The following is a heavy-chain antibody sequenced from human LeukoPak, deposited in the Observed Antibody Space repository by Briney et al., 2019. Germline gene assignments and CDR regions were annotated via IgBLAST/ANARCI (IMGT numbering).Heavy chain of an antibody. D-gene: IGHD3-22*01. J-gene: IGHJ4*02. V-gene: IGHV3-7*01. CDR1: GFTFSSYW. CDR2: IKQDGSEK. CDR3: ARDYYDSSGYYYFDY. Sequence: PGGSLRLSCAASGFTFSSYWMSWVRQAPGKGLEWVANIKQDGSEKYYVDSVKGRFTISRDNAKNSLYLQMNSPRAEDTAVYYCARDYYDSSGYYYFDYWGQGTLVTVSS.